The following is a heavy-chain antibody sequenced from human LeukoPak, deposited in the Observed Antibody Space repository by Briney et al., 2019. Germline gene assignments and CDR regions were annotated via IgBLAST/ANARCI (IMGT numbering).Heavy chain of an antibody. V-gene: IGHV3-23*01. D-gene: IGHD5-12*01. CDR2: ISGSGGST. Sequence: GGSLRLSCAASGFTFSSYAMSWVRQAPGKGLEWVSAISGSGGSTYYADSVKGRFTISRDNSKNTLYLQMNGLRAEDTAVYYCAKTIIVALEAFDIWGQGTLVTVSS. CDR3: AKTIIVALEAFDI. CDR1: GFTFSSYA. J-gene: IGHJ4*02.